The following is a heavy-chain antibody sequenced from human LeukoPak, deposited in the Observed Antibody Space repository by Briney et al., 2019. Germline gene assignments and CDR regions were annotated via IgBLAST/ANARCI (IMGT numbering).Heavy chain of an antibody. Sequence: SETLSLTCTVSGGSISSYYWSWIRQPPGKGLEWIGYIYYSGSTNYNPSLKSRVTLSVDTSKNQFSLKLSSVTAADTAVYYCARYSEFYDFWSGYSGFDPWGQGTLVTVSS. V-gene: IGHV4-59*01. J-gene: IGHJ5*02. CDR1: GGSISSYY. D-gene: IGHD3-3*01. CDR3: ARYSEFYDFWSGYSGFDP. CDR2: IYYSGST.